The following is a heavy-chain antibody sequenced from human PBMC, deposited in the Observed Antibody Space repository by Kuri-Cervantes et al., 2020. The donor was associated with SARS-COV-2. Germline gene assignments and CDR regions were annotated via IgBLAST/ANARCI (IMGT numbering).Heavy chain of an antibody. D-gene: IGHD5-24*01. CDR1: GFTFSSYW. Sequence: GGSLRLSCVASGFTFSSYWMSWVRQAPGKGLEWVANIKQDGSEKYYVDSVKGRFTISRDNAKNSLYLQMNSLRAEDTAVYYCARARMAGPFDYWGQGTLVTVSS. CDR2: IKQDGSEK. CDR3: ARARMAGPFDY. J-gene: IGHJ4*02. V-gene: IGHV3-7*01.